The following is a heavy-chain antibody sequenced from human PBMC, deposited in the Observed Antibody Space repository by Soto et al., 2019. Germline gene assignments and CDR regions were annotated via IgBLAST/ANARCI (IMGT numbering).Heavy chain of an antibody. J-gene: IGHJ4*02. CDR1: GFTFTSSA. D-gene: IGHD2-8*01. V-gene: IGHV1-58*01. CDR3: AADATAWQQMVPSDY. Sequence: ASVKVSCKASGFTFTSSAFQWVRQARGQRLEWIGWIAVGSGYTNYAQRFQDRVTLTRDMSTATTYMELSRLTSEDTAIYYCAADATAWQQMVPSDYWGQGTLVTVSS. CDR2: IAVGSGYT.